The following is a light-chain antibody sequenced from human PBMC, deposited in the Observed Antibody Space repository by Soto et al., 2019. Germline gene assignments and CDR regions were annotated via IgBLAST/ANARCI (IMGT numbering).Light chain of an antibody. CDR1: QSVSSN. CDR2: GAS. V-gene: IGKV3-15*01. Sequence: EIVMTQSPATLSVSPGERATLSCRASQSVSSNLAWYQQKPGQAPMSLIYGASTRVTGIPARFRGSVSGTEFTLPISSMQSEDFSVYSCQQYNNWPPITFGQGTRLEIK. J-gene: IGKJ5*01. CDR3: QQYNNWPPIT.